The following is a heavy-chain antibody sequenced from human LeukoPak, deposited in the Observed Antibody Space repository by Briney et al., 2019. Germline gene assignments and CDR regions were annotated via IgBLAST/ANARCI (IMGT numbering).Heavy chain of an antibody. CDR3: ARDGGGFVSSPLDY. J-gene: IGHJ4*02. Sequence: GGSLRLSCAASGFTVSRNYMSWARLAPGKGLEWVSIISSGGATHYADSVKGRFTISRDSSKSTAYLEVNSLSAEDTAVYYCARDGGGFVSSPLDYWGQGTLVTVSS. D-gene: IGHD6-13*01. CDR1: GFTVSRNY. V-gene: IGHV3-66*02. CDR2: ISSGGAT.